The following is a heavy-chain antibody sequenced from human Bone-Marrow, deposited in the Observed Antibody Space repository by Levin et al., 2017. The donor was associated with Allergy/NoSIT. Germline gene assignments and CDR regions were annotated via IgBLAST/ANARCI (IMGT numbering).Heavy chain of an antibody. CDR3: ASHVFGGPSGWGDNWFDP. D-gene: IGHD6-19*01. V-gene: IGHV5-51*01. J-gene: IGHJ5*02. CDR2: IYPGDSDT. CDR1: GYSFTSYW. Sequence: KVSCKGSGYSFTSYWIGWVRQMPGKGLEWMGIIYPGDSDTRYSPSFQGQVTISADKSISTAYLQWSSLKASDTAMYYCASHVFGGPSGWGDNWFDPWGQGTLVTVSS.